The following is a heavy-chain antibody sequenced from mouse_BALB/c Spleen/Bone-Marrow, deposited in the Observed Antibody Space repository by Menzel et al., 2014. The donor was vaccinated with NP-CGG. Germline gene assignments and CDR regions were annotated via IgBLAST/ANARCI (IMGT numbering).Heavy chain of an antibody. CDR1: GYTFTDYY. Sequence: QVQLQQSGAELARPGASVKLSCKASGYTFTDYYINWVKQRTGQGLDWIGEIYPGSGNTYYNEKFKGKATLTADKSSSTAYMQLSSLTSEDSAVYFCAKNWGSSYAMDYWGQGPSGTGTS. V-gene: IGHV1-77*01. D-gene: IGHD4-1*01. CDR3: AKNWGSSYAMDY. CDR2: IYPGSGNT. J-gene: IGHJ4*01.